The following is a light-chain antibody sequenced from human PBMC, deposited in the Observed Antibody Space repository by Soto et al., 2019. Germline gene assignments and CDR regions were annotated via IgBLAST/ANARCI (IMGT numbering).Light chain of an antibody. CDR3: MQAVQTPRT. J-gene: IGKJ1*01. Sequence: DIVMTQSPLSLPVTPGEPASISCRSSQSLLHSNGYNYLDWYLQKPGQSPQLLIYLGSNRASGVPDRFSGSGSGTDCTLKISRVEAEDVGVYYCMQAVQTPRTFGQGTKVEIK. CDR2: LGS. V-gene: IGKV2-28*01. CDR1: QSLLHSNGYNY.